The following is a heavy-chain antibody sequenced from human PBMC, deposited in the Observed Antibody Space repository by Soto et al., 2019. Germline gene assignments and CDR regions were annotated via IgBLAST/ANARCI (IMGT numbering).Heavy chain of an antibody. J-gene: IGHJ4*02. Sequence: QVQLVQSGAEVKNPGSSVRVSCKASGRTFSNYGISWVRQAPGQGLEWMGGIIPIFGTPKYAQKFQGKVTITAVTSTPTVCLVLSSLRSDDTAVYYCAWGTSGQISDYLDYWGQGTLVTVSS. CDR3: AWGTSGQISDYLDY. V-gene: IGHV1-69*06. CDR2: IIPIFGTP. CDR1: GRTFSNYG. D-gene: IGHD2-15*01.